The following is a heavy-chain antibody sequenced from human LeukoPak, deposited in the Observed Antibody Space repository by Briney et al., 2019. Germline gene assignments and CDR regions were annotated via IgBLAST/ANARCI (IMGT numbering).Heavy chain of an antibody. D-gene: IGHD2/OR15-2a*01. J-gene: IGHJ5*02. CDR3: ARGLSRPSGFDP. CDR1: GGSFSGYY. Sequence: SSETLSLTCAVYGGSFSGYYWSWIRQPPGKELEWIGEINHSGSTNYNPSLKSRVTISVDTSKNQFSLKLSSVTAADTAVYYCARGLSRPSGFDPWGQGTLVTVSS. V-gene: IGHV4-34*01. CDR2: INHSGST.